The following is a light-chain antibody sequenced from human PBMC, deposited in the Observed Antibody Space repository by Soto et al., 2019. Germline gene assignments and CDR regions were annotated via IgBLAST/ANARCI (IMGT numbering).Light chain of an antibody. CDR1: SSDVGGYNY. CDR3: CSYAGRYTYV. V-gene: IGLV2-11*01. Sequence: QSALTQPRSVSGSPGQSVTISCTGTSSDVGGYNYVSWYQQHPGKAPRLIIFDVIKRPSGVPDRFSGSKSGNTASLIISGLQTGDEADYYCCSYAGRYTYVFGTGTKLTV. J-gene: IGLJ1*01. CDR2: DVI.